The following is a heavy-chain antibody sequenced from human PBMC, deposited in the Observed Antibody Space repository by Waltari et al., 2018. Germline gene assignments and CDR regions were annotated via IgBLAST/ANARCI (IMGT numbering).Heavy chain of an antibody. Sequence: QVQLVQSGAEVKKPGASVKVSCKASGYTFTGYYMHWVRQAPGQGLEWMGWINPNSGGTNYAQKFQGWVTMTRDTSISTAYMELSRLRSDDTAVYYCALDSGGLRITGTESKGAFDIWGQGTMVTVSS. CDR2: INPNSGGT. J-gene: IGHJ3*02. CDR3: ALDSGGLRITGTESKGAFDI. D-gene: IGHD1-20*01. CDR1: GYTFTGYY. V-gene: IGHV1-2*04.